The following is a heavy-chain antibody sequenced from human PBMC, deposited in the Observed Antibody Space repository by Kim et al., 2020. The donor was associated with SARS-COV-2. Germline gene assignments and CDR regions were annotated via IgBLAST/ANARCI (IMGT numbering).Heavy chain of an antibody. Sequence: SETLSLTCTVSGGSISSSSYYWGWIRQPPGKGLEWIGSIYYSGSTYYNPSLKSRVTISVDTSKNQFSLKLSSVTAADTAVYYCAGNYYDSSGYYYGYYFDYWGPGTLVTVSS. J-gene: IGHJ4*02. D-gene: IGHD3-22*01. CDR2: IYYSGST. V-gene: IGHV4-39*01. CDR1: GGSISSSSYY. CDR3: AGNYYDSSGYYYGYYFDY.